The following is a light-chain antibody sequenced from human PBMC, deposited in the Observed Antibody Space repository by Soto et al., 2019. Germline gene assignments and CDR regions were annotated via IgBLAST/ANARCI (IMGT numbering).Light chain of an antibody. V-gene: IGLV1-44*01. CDR3: AAWDDSLNGVV. CDR1: SSNIGTNT. CDR2: SDD. J-gene: IGLJ2*01. Sequence: HSVLTQPPSTSGTPGQRVTISCSGGSSNIGTNTVNWYRQLPGTAPKLLIYSDDQRPSGVPDRFSGSKSGTSASLAISGLHSEDEADYYCAAWDDSLNGVVFGGGTKVTVL.